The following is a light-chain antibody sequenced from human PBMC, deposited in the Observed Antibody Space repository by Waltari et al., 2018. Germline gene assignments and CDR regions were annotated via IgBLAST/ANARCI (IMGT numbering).Light chain of an antibody. CDR3: GTWDSSLSAVV. J-gene: IGLJ2*01. V-gene: IGLV1-51*01. Sequence: QSVLTQPPSVSAAPGQKVTISCSGSISNIGNSYVSWYQLLPGRAPKLLISDNNRRPSGTPDRCSGSKSGTSATLGITGLQTGDEADYYCGTWDSSLSAVVFGAGTKLTVL. CDR1: ISNIGNSY. CDR2: DNN.